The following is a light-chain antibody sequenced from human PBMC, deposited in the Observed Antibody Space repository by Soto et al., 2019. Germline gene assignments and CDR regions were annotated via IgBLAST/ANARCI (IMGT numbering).Light chain of an antibody. CDR1: QSVSSY. J-gene: IGKJ4*01. Sequence: EIVLTQSPATLSLSPGERATLSCRASQSVSSYLAWYQQRPGQAPRLLIYGASNRATGIPARFSGSGSGTDFTLTISNLEPEDFAVYYCQQRSDWPPTFGGGTKVEIK. CDR3: QQRSDWPPT. CDR2: GAS. V-gene: IGKV3-11*01.